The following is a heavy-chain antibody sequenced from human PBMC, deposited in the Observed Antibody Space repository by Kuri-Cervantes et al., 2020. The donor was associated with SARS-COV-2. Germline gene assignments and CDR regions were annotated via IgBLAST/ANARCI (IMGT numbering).Heavy chain of an antibody. CDR1: GGSISSYY. CDR3: ARARIFGVPGFAFDI. Sequence: ESLKISCTVSGGSISSYYWSWIRQPPGKGLEWIGYIYYSGSTNYNPSLKSRVTISVDTSKNQSSLKLSSVTAADTAVYYCARARIFGVPGFAFDIWGQGTMVTVSS. CDR2: IYYSGST. J-gene: IGHJ3*02. V-gene: IGHV4-59*01. D-gene: IGHD3-3*01.